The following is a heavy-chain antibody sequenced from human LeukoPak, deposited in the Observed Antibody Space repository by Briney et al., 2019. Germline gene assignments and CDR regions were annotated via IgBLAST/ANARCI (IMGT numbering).Heavy chain of an antibody. V-gene: IGHV1-18*01. CDR3: ARDWESDARTITDR. Sequence: ASVKVSCKASGYRFTTYGISWLRQAPGQGLVWMGWVSANSGETSYAQSFRDRVTLTTDTSTSTAYIELRSLTSDDTAVYYCARDWESDARTITDRWGQGTLVTVS. D-gene: IGHD5-12*01. J-gene: IGHJ5*02. CDR1: GYRFTTYG. CDR2: VSANSGET.